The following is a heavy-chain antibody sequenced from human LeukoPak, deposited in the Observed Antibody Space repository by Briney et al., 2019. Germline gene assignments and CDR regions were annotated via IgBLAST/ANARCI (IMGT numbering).Heavy chain of an antibody. V-gene: IGHV1-2*02. Sequence: ASVKGSCKASGYTLTGYYMHWVRQAPGQGLEWMGWINPNSGVTNYAQNFQGRVTMTRDTSISTAFMELTSLRPDDTAVYYCARDLLLDSWGQGTLVTVSS. CDR2: INPNSGVT. J-gene: IGHJ4*02. D-gene: IGHD5-18*01. CDR3: ARDLLLDS. CDR1: GYTLTGYY.